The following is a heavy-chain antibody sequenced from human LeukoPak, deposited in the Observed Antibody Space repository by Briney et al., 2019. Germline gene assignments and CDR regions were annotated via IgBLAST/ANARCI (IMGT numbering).Heavy chain of an antibody. Sequence: GGSLRLSCAASGFTFSSYSMNWVRQAPGKGLEWVSSISSRSSYIYYADSVKGRFTISRDNAKNSLYLKMNSLRAEDTDVYYCARDRNTYCSGGSCASHYWGQGTLVTVSS. D-gene: IGHD2-15*01. CDR1: GFTFSSYS. CDR2: ISSRSSYI. J-gene: IGHJ4*02. CDR3: ARDRNTYCSGGSCASHY. V-gene: IGHV3-21*01.